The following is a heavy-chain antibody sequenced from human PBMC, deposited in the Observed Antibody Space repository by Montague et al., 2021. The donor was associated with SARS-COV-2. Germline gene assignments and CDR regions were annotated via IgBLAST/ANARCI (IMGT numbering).Heavy chain of an antibody. CDR3: TRLPRGSGTWGYFDY. V-gene: IGHV4-59*08. D-gene: IGHD3-10*01. CDR1: DGSIRGYY. Sequence: SETLSLTCTVSDGSIRGYYWNWMRQTPGKGLEWIGYMSDSGTANYNPSLRSRVTLMVDASRNQFSLELSSVTAADTAMYYCTRLPRGSGTWGYFDYWAQGTLVTVSS. J-gene: IGHJ4*01. CDR2: MSDSGTA.